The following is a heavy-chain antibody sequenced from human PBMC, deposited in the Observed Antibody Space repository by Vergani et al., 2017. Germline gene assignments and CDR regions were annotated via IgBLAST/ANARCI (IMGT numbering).Heavy chain of an antibody. CDR1: GDSIRSSNYY. CDR2: IYYSGST. D-gene: IGHD6-19*01. Sequence: QLQLQESGPGLVKPSATLSLTCSVSGDSIRSSNYYWGWIRQPPGKGLGWIASIYYSGSTYYNPSLKSRITISVDTSKNQFSLKLSSVTVAETAVYFCARHSTVEWLVKLGWIAPWGQGIRVTVSS. CDR3: ARHSTVEWLVKLGWIAP. V-gene: IGHV4-39*01. J-gene: IGHJ5*02.